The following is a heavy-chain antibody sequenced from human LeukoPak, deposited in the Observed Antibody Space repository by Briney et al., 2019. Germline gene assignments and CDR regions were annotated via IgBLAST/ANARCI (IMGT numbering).Heavy chain of an antibody. CDR3: AKSRRDGYNKDAFDI. CDR2: IWYDGSNK. CDR1: GFTFSSYG. V-gene: IGHV3-33*06. D-gene: IGHD5-24*01. Sequence: PGGSLRLSCAASGFTFSSYGMHWVRQAPGKGLEWVAVIWYDGSNKYYAASVKRRFTISRDNSKNTLYLQMNSLRAEDTAVYYCAKSRRDGYNKDAFDIWGQGTMVTVSS. J-gene: IGHJ3*02.